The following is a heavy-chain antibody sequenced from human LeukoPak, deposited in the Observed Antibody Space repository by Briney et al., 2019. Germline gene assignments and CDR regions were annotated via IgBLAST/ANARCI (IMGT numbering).Heavy chain of an antibody. D-gene: IGHD3-16*01. CDR1: GYTFTGYY. J-gene: IGHJ4*02. CDR2: FNPNSGGT. V-gene: IGHV1-2*02. Sequence: GASVKVSCKASGYTFTGYYMHWVRQAPGQGLEWMGWFNPNSGGTNYAQKFQGRVTMTRDASFTAAYMELSRLTSDDTAVYYCARVRVGEDLDYWGQGTLVTVSS. CDR3: ARVRVGEDLDY.